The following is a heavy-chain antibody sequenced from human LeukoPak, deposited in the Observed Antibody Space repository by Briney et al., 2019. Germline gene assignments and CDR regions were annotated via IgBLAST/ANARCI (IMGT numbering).Heavy chain of an antibody. CDR3: AKDELLEVTETPFDAFDI. CDR2: IRYDGSNK. D-gene: IGHD3-3*01. CDR1: GFTFSSYG. Sequence: PGGSLRLSCAASGFTFSSYGMHWVRQAPGKGLEWVAFIRYDGSNKYYADSVKGRLTISRDNSKNTLYLQMNSLRAEDTAVYYCAKDELLEVTETPFDAFDIWGQGTMVTVSS. J-gene: IGHJ3*02. V-gene: IGHV3-30*02.